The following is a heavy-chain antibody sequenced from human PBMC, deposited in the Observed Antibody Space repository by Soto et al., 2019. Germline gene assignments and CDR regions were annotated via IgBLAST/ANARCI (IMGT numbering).Heavy chain of an antibody. CDR2: INPKTGDT. V-gene: IGHV1-2*02. Sequence: QVQLVQSGAEVKKPGASVSVSCKASGYTFTHYYIHWVRRAPGQGLEWMGLINPKTGDTNFAQKVRDRVTRTRDMSTNTANMKLSSPRSDDTAVYYCARVPGHKNSRGDYWGQGTPVTVSS. CDR1: GYTFTHYY. D-gene: IGHD1-7*01. CDR3: ARVPGHKNSRGDY. J-gene: IGHJ4*02.